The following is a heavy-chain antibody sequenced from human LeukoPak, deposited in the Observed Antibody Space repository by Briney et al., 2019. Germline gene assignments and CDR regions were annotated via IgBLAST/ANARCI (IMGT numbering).Heavy chain of an antibody. CDR2: IYYSGST. Sequence: SETLSLTCTVSGGSVSSGSYYWSWLRQPPGKGLEWIGYIYYSGSTNYNPSLKSRVTISVDTSKNQFSLKLSSVTAADTAVYYCAREPRAVDIVARGAFDIWGQGTMVTVSS. CDR3: AREPRAVDIVARGAFDI. CDR1: GGSVSSGSYY. V-gene: IGHV4-61*01. D-gene: IGHD5-12*01. J-gene: IGHJ3*02.